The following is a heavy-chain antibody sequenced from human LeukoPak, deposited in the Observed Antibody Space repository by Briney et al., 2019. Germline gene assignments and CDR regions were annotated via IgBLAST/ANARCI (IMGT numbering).Heavy chain of an antibody. D-gene: IGHD3-16*02. J-gene: IGHJ4*02. Sequence: SETLSLTCTVSGGSISNYYWSWIRQPPGKTLEWIGYIFYTGSTKYNPSLKSRVTISVDTSKNQFSLKLTSVTAADTAVYYCARVVVHGHSDYWGQGALVTVSS. V-gene: IGHV4-59*08. CDR1: GGSISNYY. CDR3: ARVVVHGHSDY. CDR2: IFYTGST.